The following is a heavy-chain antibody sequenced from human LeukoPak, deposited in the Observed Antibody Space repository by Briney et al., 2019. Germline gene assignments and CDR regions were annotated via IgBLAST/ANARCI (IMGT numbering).Heavy chain of an antibody. D-gene: IGHD2-8*01. Sequence: SVKVSCKASGGTFSSYAISWVRQAPGQGLEWMGGIIPIFGTADYAQKFQGRVTITTDESTSTAYMELSSLRSEDTAVYYCARGSNPGGYMDVWGKGTTVTVSS. CDR2: IIPIFGTA. J-gene: IGHJ6*03. CDR1: GGTFSSYA. V-gene: IGHV1-69*05. CDR3: ARGSNPGGYMDV.